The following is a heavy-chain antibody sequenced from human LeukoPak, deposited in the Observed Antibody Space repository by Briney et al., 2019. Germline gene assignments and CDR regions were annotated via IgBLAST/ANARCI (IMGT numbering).Heavy chain of an antibody. J-gene: IGHJ6*03. CDR2: IYRTGSI. D-gene: IGHD2-2*01. Sequence: SETLSLTCTVSGYSINSGYYWVWIRQPPGKGLEWIGSIYRTGSINYNPSLKSRVTISLDTSKNQFSLKVNSVTAADTAVYYCARGDCSSTICYSPMDVWGKGTTVTVSS. V-gene: IGHV4-38-2*02. CDR1: GYSINSGYY. CDR3: ARGDCSSTICYSPMDV.